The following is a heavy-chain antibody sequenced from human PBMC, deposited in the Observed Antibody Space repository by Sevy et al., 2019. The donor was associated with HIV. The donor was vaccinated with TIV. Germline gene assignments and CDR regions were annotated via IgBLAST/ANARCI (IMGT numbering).Heavy chain of an antibody. CDR3: ARVTGTEALDPFDI. CDR1: GFTFSTYS. Sequence: GGSLRLSCAASGFTFSTYSMNWVRQAPGKGLEWVSSISSSYGYIYYADSVKGRFTISRDNAKKSLYLQMNSLRAEDTAIYYCARVTGTEALDPFDIWGQGTMVTVSS. CDR2: ISSSYGYI. V-gene: IGHV3-21*01. D-gene: IGHD1-1*01. J-gene: IGHJ3*02.